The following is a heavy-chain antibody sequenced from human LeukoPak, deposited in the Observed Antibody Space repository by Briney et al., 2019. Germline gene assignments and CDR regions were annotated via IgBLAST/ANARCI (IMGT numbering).Heavy chain of an antibody. CDR1: GGTFSSYA. V-gene: IGHV1-69*06. CDR3: ASSFPPDYGDPTLFDY. D-gene: IGHD4-17*01. CDR2: IIPIFGTA. Sequence: SVKVSCKASGGTFSSYAISWVRQAPGQGLEWMGGIIPIFGTANYAQKFQGRVTITADKSTSTAYMELSSLRSEDTAVYYCASSFPPDYGDPTLFDYWGQGTLVTVSS. J-gene: IGHJ4*02.